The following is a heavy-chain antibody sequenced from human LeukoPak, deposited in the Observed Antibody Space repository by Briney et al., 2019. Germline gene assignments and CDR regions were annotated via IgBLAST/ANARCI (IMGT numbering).Heavy chain of an antibody. D-gene: IGHD6-13*01. CDR2: IYSGGST. CDR3: ARGYSSSWYGGGPYYFDY. J-gene: IGHJ4*02. Sequence: GGSLRLSCAASGFTVSSNYMSWVRQAPGKGLEWVSVIYSGGSTYYADSVKGRFTISRDNSKNTLYLQMNSLRAEDTAVYYCARGYSSSWYGGGPYYFDYWGQGTLVTVSS. V-gene: IGHV3-66*01. CDR1: GFTVSSNY.